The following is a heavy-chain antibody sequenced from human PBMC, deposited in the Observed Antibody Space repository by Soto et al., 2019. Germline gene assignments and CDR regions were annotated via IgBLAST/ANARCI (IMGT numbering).Heavy chain of an antibody. J-gene: IGHJ4*02. V-gene: IGHV3-7*01. Sequence: GGSLRLSCAASEFTFSNSWMAWVRQAPGKGLEWVSDTSPNGSTTSYVDSVKGRFTISRDNAKNSLYLQMNSLRAEDTAVYYCARGARQTSYFDYWGQGTLVTVSS. CDR2: TSPNGSTT. CDR3: ARGARQTSYFDY. CDR1: EFTFSNSW.